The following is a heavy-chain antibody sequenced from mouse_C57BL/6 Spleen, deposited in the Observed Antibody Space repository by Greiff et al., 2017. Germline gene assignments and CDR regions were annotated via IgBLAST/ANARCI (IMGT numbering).Heavy chain of an antibody. Sequence: EVQLQQSGPELVKPGASVKISCKASGYSFTGYYMNWVKQSPEKSLEWIGEINPSTGGTTYNQKFKAKATLTVDKSSSTAYMQLKSLTSEDSAVYCCARGGYYVYAMDYWGQGTSVTVSS. D-gene: IGHD2-3*01. CDR2: INPSTGGT. V-gene: IGHV1-42*01. CDR1: GYSFTGYY. J-gene: IGHJ4*01. CDR3: ARGGYYVYAMDY.